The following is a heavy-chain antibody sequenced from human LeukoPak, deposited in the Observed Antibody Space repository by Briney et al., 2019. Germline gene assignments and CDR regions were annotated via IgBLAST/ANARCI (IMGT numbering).Heavy chain of an antibody. CDR1: GYTFTGYY. Sequence: ASVKVSCKASGYTFTGYYMHWVRQAPGQGLEWMGWINPNSGGTNYAQKFQGRVTMARDTSISTAYMELSRLRSDDTAVYYCARDREGQLVRGLDYWGQGTLVTVSS. CDR3: ARDREGQLVRGLDY. V-gene: IGHV1-2*02. D-gene: IGHD6-6*01. CDR2: INPNSGGT. J-gene: IGHJ4*02.